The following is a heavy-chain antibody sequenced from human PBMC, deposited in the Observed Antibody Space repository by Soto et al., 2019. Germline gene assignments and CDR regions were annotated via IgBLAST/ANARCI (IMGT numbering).Heavy chain of an antibody. CDR3: ARDGPQITVRGMDV. J-gene: IGHJ6*02. CDR1: GGSISSGGYY. V-gene: IGHV4-31*03. Sequence: QVQLQESGPGLVKPSQTLSLTCTVSGGSISSGGYYWSWIRQHPGKGLEWIGYIYYSGSTYYNPSLKSRVTXXVXTFXNQFSLKLSSVTAADTAVYYCARDGPQITVRGMDVWGQGTTVTVSS. D-gene: IGHD3-16*01. CDR2: IYYSGST.